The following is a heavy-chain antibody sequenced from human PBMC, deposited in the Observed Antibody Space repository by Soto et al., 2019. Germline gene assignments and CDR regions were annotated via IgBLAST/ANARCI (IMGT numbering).Heavy chain of an antibody. CDR2: ISAYNGDT. D-gene: IGHD2-21*02. V-gene: IGHV1-18*01. CDR3: ARSGRYYGGDTAY. CDR1: DYTFTNYG. Sequence: QVQLVQSGAEVKKPGASVKVSCKASDYTFTNYGFSWVRPAPGQGLELMGWISAYNGDTNFAQKFQGRVTLTTDTSTSTAYMELRSLRSDDTAVYYCARSGRYYGGDTAYWGQGTLVTVSS. J-gene: IGHJ4*02.